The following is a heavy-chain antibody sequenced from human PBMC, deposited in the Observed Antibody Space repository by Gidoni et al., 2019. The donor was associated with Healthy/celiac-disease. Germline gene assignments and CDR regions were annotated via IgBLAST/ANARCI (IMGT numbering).Heavy chain of an antibody. CDR1: GGSISSSSYY. Sequence: QLQLQESGPGLVQPSETLSLTCTVSGGSISSSSYYWCWIRQPPGKGLEWIGSIYYSGSTYYNPSRKSRVTISVDTSKNQFSLKLSSVTAADTAVYYCARQSSGDFDYWGQGTLVTVSS. V-gene: IGHV4-39*01. D-gene: IGHD6-19*01. CDR2: IYYSGST. J-gene: IGHJ4*02. CDR3: ARQSSGDFDY.